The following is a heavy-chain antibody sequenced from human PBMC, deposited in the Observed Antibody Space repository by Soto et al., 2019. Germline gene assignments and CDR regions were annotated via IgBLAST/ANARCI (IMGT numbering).Heavy chain of an antibody. V-gene: IGHV1-18*04. Sequence: GASVKVSCKASGYTFTSYGISWVRQAPGQGLEWMGWISAYNGNTNYAQKLQGRVTMTTVTSTSTAYMELRSLRSEDTAVYYCARVAYSSSPDGMDVWGQGTTVTVSS. CDR3: ARVAYSSSPDGMDV. CDR1: GYTFTSYG. D-gene: IGHD6-13*01. CDR2: ISAYNGNT. J-gene: IGHJ6*02.